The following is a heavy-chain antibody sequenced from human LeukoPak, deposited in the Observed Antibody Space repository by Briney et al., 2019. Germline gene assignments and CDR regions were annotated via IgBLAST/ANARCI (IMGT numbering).Heavy chain of an antibody. D-gene: IGHD3-22*01. Sequence: SVKVSCKASGFTFTSSAMQWVRQARGQRLEWIGWIVVGSGNTNYAQKFQERVTITRDMSTSTAYMELSSLRSEDTAVYYCAADPPHNYYDSSGPYAFDIWGQGTMATVSS. V-gene: IGHV1-58*02. CDR3: AADPPHNYYDSSGPYAFDI. CDR1: GFTFTSSA. CDR2: IVVGSGNT. J-gene: IGHJ3*02.